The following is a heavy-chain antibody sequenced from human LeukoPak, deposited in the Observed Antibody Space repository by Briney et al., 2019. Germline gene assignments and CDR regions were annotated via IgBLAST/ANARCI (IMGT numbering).Heavy chain of an antibody. CDR1: GFTFSSYS. J-gene: IGHJ3*02. CDR2: ISSSSYI. D-gene: IGHD2-8*01. CDR3: ARDGVRDDAFDI. V-gene: IGHV3-21*01. Sequence: GGSLRLSCAASGFTFSSYSMNWVRQAPGKGLEWVSSISSSSYIYYADSVKGRFTISRDNAKNSLYLQMNSLRAEDTAVYYCARDGVRDDAFDIWGQGTMVTVSS.